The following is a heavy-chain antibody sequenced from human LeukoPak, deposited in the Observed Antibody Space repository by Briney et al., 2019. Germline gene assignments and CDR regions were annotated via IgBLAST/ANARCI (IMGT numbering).Heavy chain of an antibody. J-gene: IGHJ6*03. Sequence: GGSLRLSCAASGFTFSNYAMHWVRQAPGKGLEWVALISYDGNIKYYADSVKGRFTISRDNSKNTLYLQMNSLRAEDTAVYYCTRVLSWHYMDVWGKGTTVTVSS. CDR3: TRVLSWHYMDV. CDR1: GFTFSNYA. CDR2: ISYDGNIK. V-gene: IGHV3-30*04.